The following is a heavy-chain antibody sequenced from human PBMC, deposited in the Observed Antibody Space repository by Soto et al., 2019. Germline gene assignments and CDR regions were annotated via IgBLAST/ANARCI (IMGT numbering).Heavy chain of an antibody. Sequence: ASVKVSCKASGYTFTSYGISWVRQAPGQGLEWMGWISAYNGNTNYAQKLQGRVTMTTDTSTSTAYMELRSLRSDDTAVYYCAREGIRGSAAGDYYMDVWGKGSTVTVSS. V-gene: IGHV1-18*01. CDR3: AREGIRGSAAGDYYMDV. J-gene: IGHJ6*03. CDR1: GYTFTSYG. CDR2: ISAYNGNT. D-gene: IGHD6-13*01.